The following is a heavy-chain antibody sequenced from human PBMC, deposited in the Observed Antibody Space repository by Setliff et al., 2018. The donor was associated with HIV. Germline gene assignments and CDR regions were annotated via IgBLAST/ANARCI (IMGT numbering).Heavy chain of an antibody. V-gene: IGHV4-34*01. Sequence: SETLSLTCAVYGGSFSGYYWSWIRQPPGKGLEWIGEVNHSGSTNYNMSLWSRVTISLDASRNQFSLELISVTAADTAVYYCAGGPGTTSIDYWAQGTLVTVSS. CDR3: AGGPGTTSIDY. D-gene: IGHD1-26*01. J-gene: IGHJ4*02. CDR1: GGSFSGYY. CDR2: VNHSGST.